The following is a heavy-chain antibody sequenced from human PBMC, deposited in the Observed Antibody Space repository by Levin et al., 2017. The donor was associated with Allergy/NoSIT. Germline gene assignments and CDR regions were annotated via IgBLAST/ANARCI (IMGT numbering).Heavy chain of an antibody. Sequence: PGGSLRLSCAASGFTFTTYAMNWVRQAPGKGLEWVSAISGSGGSTYYVDSVKGRFTISRDNSKNTLYLQMNSLRAEDTAVYYCAKSHSGSYLYYFDYWGQGTLVTVSS. J-gene: IGHJ4*02. D-gene: IGHD1-26*01. V-gene: IGHV3-23*01. CDR3: AKSHSGSYLYYFDY. CDR1: GFTFTTYA. CDR2: ISGSGGST.